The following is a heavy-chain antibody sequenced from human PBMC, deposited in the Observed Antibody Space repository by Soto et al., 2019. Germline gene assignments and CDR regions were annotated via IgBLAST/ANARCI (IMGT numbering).Heavy chain of an antibody. CDR1: GFTFDSHG. CDR2: IWGNASKI. Sequence: QVQLVESGGGVVQPGTSLRLSCVASGFTFDSHGMHWVRQAPGKGLEWVSIIWGNASKIYYADSAKGRFTISRDNSKNTAYLVLKSVRAVDTAVSYCSTGEGTFDYWGQVDLVTVSS. V-gene: IGHV3-33*01. J-gene: IGHJ4*02. CDR3: STGEGTFDY.